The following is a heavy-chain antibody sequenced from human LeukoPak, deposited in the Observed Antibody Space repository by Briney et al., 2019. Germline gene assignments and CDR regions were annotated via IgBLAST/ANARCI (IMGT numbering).Heavy chain of an antibody. CDR1: GYTFTSNY. CDR3: ARVPSGSPFDY. D-gene: IGHD2-15*01. J-gene: IGHJ4*02. Sequence: GASVKVSCKASGYTFTSNYIHWVRQAPGQGLEWMGMIYPRDGSTSYAQKFQGRVTVTRDTSTSTVHMELSGLRSEDTAVYYCARVPSGSPFDYWGQGTPVTVSS. CDR2: IYPRDGST. V-gene: IGHV1-46*01.